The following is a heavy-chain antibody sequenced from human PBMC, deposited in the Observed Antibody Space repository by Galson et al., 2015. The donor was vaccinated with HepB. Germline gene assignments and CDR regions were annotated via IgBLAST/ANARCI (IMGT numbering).Heavy chain of an antibody. CDR2: ISGRTNYI. Sequence: SLRLSCAASGFIFSDYSMNWVRQAPGKGLEWVASISGRTNYIYYSDSVRGRFTVSRDNVRNLLYLQMNSLRAEDTAVYFCARMSGHDSLQNYQSYYLDVWGTGTTVTVS. V-gene: IGHV3-21*06. CDR3: ARMSGHDSLQNYQSYYLDV. CDR1: GFIFSDYS. D-gene: IGHD2-2*01. J-gene: IGHJ6*03.